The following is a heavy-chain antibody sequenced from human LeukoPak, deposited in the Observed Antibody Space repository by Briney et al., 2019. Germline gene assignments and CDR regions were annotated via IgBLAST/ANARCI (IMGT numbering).Heavy chain of an antibody. CDR3: ARPWLQGGWFDY. D-gene: IGHD5-24*01. J-gene: IGHJ4*02. CDR1: GFTFSSYA. CDR2: ISYDGSNK. Sequence: GRSLRLSCAASGFTFSSYATHWVRQAPGKGLEWVAVISYDGSNKYYADSVKGRFTISRDNSKNTLYLQMNSLRAEDTAVYYCARPWLQGGWFDYWGQGTLVTVSS. V-gene: IGHV3-30*04.